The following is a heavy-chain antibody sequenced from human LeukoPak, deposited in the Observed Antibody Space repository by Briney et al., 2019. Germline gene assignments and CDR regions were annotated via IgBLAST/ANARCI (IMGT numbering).Heavy chain of an antibody. Sequence: PSETLSLSCTVSGGSLSSSSYYWGWVRQPPGRGLEWIGSIYYSGSTYYNPSLKSRVTISVDTSKNQFSLKLSSVTAADTAVYYCAGISSSWLTDYWGQGTLVTVSS. V-gene: IGHV4-39*01. CDR3: AGISSSWLTDY. CDR2: IYYSGST. J-gene: IGHJ4*02. CDR1: GGSLSSSSYY. D-gene: IGHD6-13*01.